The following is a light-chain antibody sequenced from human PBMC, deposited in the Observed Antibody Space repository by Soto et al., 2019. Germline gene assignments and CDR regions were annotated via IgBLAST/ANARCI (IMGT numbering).Light chain of an antibody. Sequence: EIVMTQSPASLSVSPGKTATLSCRASQSISISLAWYQQKPGQAPSLLIYGASTRATGIPARFSGSGSGTEFTLTISSLQSEDSALYYCQQYNNWPPRTFGQGTKLEIK. CDR3: QQYNNWPPRT. V-gene: IGKV3-15*01. J-gene: IGKJ2*01. CDR2: GAS. CDR1: QSISIS.